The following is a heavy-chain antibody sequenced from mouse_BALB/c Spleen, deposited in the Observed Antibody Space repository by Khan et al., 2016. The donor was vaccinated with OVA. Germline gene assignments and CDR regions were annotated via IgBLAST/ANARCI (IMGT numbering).Heavy chain of an antibody. J-gene: IGHJ3*01. V-gene: IGHV1-26*01. CDR1: GYSFTVYY. D-gene: IGHD2-12*01. CDR3: ARGYEFFPY. Sequence: VQLKQSGPDLVKPGASVKISCKASGYSFTVYYMTWVKQSHGKSPEWIGRVNPNNGDTNYIQNFKGKAILTVDKSSNTAYMELRSLTSEDSAVFYCARGYEFFPYWGQGTLVTVSA. CDR2: VNPNNGDT.